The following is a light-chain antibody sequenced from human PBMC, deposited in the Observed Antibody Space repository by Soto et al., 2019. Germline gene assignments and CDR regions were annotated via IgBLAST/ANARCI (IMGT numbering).Light chain of an antibody. V-gene: IGKV1-39*01. Sequence: DIQMTQSPSSLSASVGDRVTITCRASQSISSYLNWYQQKPGKAPKFLIYAASSLQSGVPSRFSSSGSGTDFTLTISSLQPEDFATYYCQQSYSTSWTFGQGTKVEIK. CDR2: AAS. CDR1: QSISSY. CDR3: QQSYSTSWT. J-gene: IGKJ1*01.